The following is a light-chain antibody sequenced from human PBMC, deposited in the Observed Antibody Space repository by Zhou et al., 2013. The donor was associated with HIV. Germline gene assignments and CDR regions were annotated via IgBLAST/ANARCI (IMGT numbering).Light chain of an antibody. CDR2: AAS. CDR1: QHISRW. J-gene: IGKJ5*01. V-gene: IGKV1-12*01. CDR3: QQYDSSPIT. Sequence: DIEVTQSPSSVSASIGDTVTITCRASQHISRWLVWYQQKPGKDPQVLISAASRLQSGVPSRFSGSGSGTDFTLTISRLEPEDFAVYYCQQYDSSPITFGQGTRLEI.